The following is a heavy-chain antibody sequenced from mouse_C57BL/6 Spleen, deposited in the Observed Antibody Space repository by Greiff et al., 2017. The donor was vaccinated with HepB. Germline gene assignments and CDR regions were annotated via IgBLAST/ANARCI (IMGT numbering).Heavy chain of an antibody. Sequence: EVMLVESGEGLVKPGGSLKLSCAASGFTFSSYAMSWVRQTPEKRLEWVAYISSGGDYIYYADTVKGRFTISRDNARNTLYLQMSSLKSEDTAMYYCTRDHYYGSSPTWFAYWGQGTLVTVSA. CDR1: GFTFSSYA. V-gene: IGHV5-9-1*02. D-gene: IGHD1-1*01. J-gene: IGHJ3*01. CDR2: ISSGGDYI. CDR3: TRDHYYGSSPTWFAY.